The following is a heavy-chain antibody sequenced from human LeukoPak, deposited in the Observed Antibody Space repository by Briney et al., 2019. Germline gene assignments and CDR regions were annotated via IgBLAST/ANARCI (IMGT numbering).Heavy chain of an antibody. J-gene: IGHJ6*02. CDR1: RFIFSSYW. D-gene: IGHD4-11*01. CDR3: ARDSQDYSNYYYYYYGMDV. CDR2: ISSSRSTI. V-gene: IGHV3-48*02. Sequence: PGGSLRLSCATSRFIFSSYWMNWVRQAPGKGLEWVSYISSSRSTIYYADSVKGRFTISRDNSKNSLYLQMNTLRDEDTAVYYCARDSQDYSNYYYYYYGMDVWGQGTTVTVSS.